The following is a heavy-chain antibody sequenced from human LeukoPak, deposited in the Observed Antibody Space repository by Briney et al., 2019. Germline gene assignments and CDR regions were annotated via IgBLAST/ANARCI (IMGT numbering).Heavy chain of an antibody. J-gene: IGHJ6*02. CDR1: GFTVSSNY. CDR3: AREQVVPAAVRGRYYYYGMDV. Sequence: GGSLRLSCAASGFTVSSNYMSWVRQAPGKGLEWVSVIYSGGSTYYADSVKGRFTISRDNSKNTLYLQMSSLRVEDTAVYYCAREQVVPAAVRGRYYYYGMDVWGQGTTVTVSS. CDR2: IYSGGST. D-gene: IGHD2-2*02. V-gene: IGHV3-66*02.